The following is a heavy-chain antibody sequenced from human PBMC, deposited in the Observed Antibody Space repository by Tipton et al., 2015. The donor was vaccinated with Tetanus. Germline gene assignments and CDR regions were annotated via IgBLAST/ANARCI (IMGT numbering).Heavy chain of an antibody. D-gene: IGHD6-19*01. J-gene: IGHJ6*02. Sequence: TLSLTCTVSGVPLTDYYWTWIRQPPGKGLEWIGEINHSGSAKYIPSLKSRATISVDTSKNQFSLNLSSVTAADTAVYYCARLILGRSKEVAGIRYYYYYGLDVWGQGTTVTVTS. CDR1: GVPLTDYY. CDR3: ARLILGRSKEVAGIRYYYYYGLDV. V-gene: IGHV4-34*01. CDR2: INHSGSA.